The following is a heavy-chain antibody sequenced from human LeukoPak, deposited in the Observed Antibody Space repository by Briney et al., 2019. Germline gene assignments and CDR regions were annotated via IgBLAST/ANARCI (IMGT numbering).Heavy chain of an antibody. J-gene: IGHJ6*03. V-gene: IGHV3-21*01. D-gene: IGHD7-27*01. CDR3: AGLAAWGHYLYYHMDV. CDR2: ISSSSSYI. CDR1: GFTFSSYS. Sequence: GGSLRLSCAASGFTFSSYSMNWVRQAPGEGLEWVSSISSSSSYIYYADSMKGRFTISRDNAKNSLYLQMNSLRAEDTAVYYCAGLAAWGHYLYYHMDVWGKGTTVIVSS.